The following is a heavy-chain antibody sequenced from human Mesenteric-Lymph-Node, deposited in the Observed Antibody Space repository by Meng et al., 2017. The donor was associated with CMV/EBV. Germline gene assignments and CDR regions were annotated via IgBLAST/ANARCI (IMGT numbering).Heavy chain of an antibody. CDR2: IKHSGST. CDR3: ARFHADYDFWSGPTYYFAY. J-gene: IGHJ4*02. D-gene: IGHD3-3*01. V-gene: IGHV4-34*01. CDR1: GGSFSGYY. Sequence: SETLSLTCAVYGGSFSGYYWSWIRQPPGKGLEWIGEIKHSGSTNYNPSLKSRVTISVDTSKNQFSLKLSSVTAADTAVSYCARFHADYDFWSGPTYYFAYWGQGTLVTVSS.